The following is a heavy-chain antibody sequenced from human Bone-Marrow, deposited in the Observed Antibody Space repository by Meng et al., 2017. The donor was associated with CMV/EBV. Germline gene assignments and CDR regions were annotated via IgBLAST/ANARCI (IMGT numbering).Heavy chain of an antibody. CDR2: INPNSGGT. V-gene: IGHV1-2*02. D-gene: IGHD3-10*01. J-gene: IGHJ5*02. CDR1: VYTFSEYY. Sequence: SVKVSCQASVYTFSEYYMHWVRQAPGQGLEWMGWINPNSGGTTYGQKFQGRVAMTRDTSISPAYLELSRLRSDDTAVYFCAREDHYGSGNFYNWFDPWGQGTLVTVSS. CDR3: AREDHYGSGNFYNWFDP.